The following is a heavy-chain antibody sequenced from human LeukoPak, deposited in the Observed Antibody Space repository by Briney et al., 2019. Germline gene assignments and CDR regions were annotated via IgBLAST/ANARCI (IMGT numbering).Heavy chain of an antibody. D-gene: IGHD5-18*01. CDR3: ATTRGYSTNDAFDI. CDR2: IYYTGAT. J-gene: IGHJ3*02. V-gene: IGHV4-39*01. CDR1: GGSVGSSSFH. Sequence: ASETLSLTCTVSGGSVGSSSFHWGWIRQPPGKGLEWIGNIYYTGATSYNPSLKSRVTISVDTSKNQFSLRVNSVTAADTAVYYCATTRGYSTNDAFDIWGQGTRVTVSS.